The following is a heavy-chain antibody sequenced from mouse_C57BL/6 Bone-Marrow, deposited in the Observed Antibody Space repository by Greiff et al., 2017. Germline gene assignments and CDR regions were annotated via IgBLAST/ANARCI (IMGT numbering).Heavy chain of an antibody. Sequence: QVQLQQSGPGLVQPSQSLSITCTVSGFSLTSYGVHWVRQPPGKGLEWLGVIWSGGSTDYNAAFISRLSISKDNSTSQVFFKMNSLQADYTAIYYCAKRVGSYWYFDVWGTGTTVPVSS. CDR1: GFSLTSYG. J-gene: IGHJ1*03. D-gene: IGHD1-1*01. V-gene: IGHV2-4*01. CDR2: IWSGGST. CDR3: AKRVGSYWYFDV.